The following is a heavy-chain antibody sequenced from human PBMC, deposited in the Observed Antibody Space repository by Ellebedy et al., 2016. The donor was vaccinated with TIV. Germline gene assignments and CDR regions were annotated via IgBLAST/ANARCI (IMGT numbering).Heavy chain of an antibody. CDR3: ARGGSGWYSYFDL. CDR1: GYTFTAYY. CDR2: INPSGGST. Sequence: AASVKVSCKTSGYTFTAYYMHWVRQAPGQGLEWMGIINPSGGSTSYAQKFQGRVTMTRDTSTSTVYMELSSLRSEDTAVYYCARGGSGWYSYFDLWGRGTLVTVSS. V-gene: IGHV1-46*01. J-gene: IGHJ2*01. D-gene: IGHD6-19*01.